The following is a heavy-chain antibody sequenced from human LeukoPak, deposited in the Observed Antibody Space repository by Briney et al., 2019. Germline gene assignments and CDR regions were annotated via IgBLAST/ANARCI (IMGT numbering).Heavy chain of an antibody. CDR3: ARTTDCSSTSCYKDY. CDR1: GYTFTGYY. D-gene: IGHD2-2*02. V-gene: IGHV1-2*02. Sequence: ASVKVSCKASGYTFTGYYMHWVRQAPGQGLEWMGWINPNSGGTNYAQKFQGRVTMTRDTSISTAYMELSRLRSDDTAVYYCARTTDCSSTSCYKDYWGQGTLVTVSS. J-gene: IGHJ4*02. CDR2: INPNSGGT.